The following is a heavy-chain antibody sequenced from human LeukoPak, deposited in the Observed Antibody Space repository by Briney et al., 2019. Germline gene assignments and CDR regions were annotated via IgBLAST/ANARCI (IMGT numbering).Heavy chain of an antibody. D-gene: IGHD3-22*01. CDR3: ASSSYYDSSGYYYFTFDI. CDR1: GYTFTSYG. J-gene: IGHJ3*02. V-gene: IGHV1-18*01. Sequence: ASVKVSCKASGYTFTSYGISWVRQAPGQGLEWMGWISAYNGNTNYAQKLQGRVTMTTDTSTSTAYMELRSLRSDDTAVYYCASSSYYDSSGYYYFTFDIWGQGTMVTVSS. CDR2: ISAYNGNT.